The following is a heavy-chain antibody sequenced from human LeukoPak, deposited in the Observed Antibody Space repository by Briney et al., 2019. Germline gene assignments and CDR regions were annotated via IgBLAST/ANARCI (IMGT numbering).Heavy chain of an antibody. V-gene: IGHV3-7*01. CDR3: ARQAGVT. Sequence: PGGSLRLSCAVSGFSINNYWMTLYRQAPGKRLECVAHIKGDASEKYYLDSVKGRFTISRDNAKNSLYLQMNSLRAEDTAVYYCARQAGVTWGQGTLVTVSS. D-gene: IGHD6-19*01. J-gene: IGHJ5*02. CDR2: IKGDASEK. CDR1: GFSINNYW.